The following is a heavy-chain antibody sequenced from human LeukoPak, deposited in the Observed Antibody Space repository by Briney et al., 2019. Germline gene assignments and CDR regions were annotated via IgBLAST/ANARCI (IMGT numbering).Heavy chain of an antibody. CDR3: ARQRADYFYHYMDV. CDR1: GGSIDSSSYY. Sequence: PSETLSLTCTVSGGSIDSSSYYWDWIRQPPEKGLEWLGNIYYSGTTFYTSSLKSRVTISTDMSKNQFSLRLTSVTAADTAVYYCARQRADYFYHYMDVWGKGTTVIVSS. J-gene: IGHJ6*03. V-gene: IGHV4-39*01. CDR2: IYYSGTT.